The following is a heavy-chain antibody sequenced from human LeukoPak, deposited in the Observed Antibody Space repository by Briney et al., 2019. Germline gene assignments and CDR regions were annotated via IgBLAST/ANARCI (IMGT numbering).Heavy chain of an antibody. Sequence: ASVKVSCKASGYTFTSYDINWVRQATGQGLEWMGWMNPNSGNTGYAQKFQGRVTMTRDTSTGTVYMELSSLRSEDTAVYYCTRDQGSATSYRWGAYFDFWGQGTLVTVSS. J-gene: IGHJ4*02. V-gene: IGHV1-8*02. D-gene: IGHD2-2*02. CDR2: MNPNSGNT. CDR3: TRDQGSATSYRWGAYFDF. CDR1: GYTFTSYD.